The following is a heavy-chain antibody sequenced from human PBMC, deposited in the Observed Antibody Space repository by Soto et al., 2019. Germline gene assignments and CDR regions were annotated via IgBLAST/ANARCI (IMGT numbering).Heavy chain of an antibody. J-gene: IGHJ6*02. D-gene: IGHD6-13*01. CDR2: IIPILGIA. CDR3: ARGWIAAAGENYYYYYGMDV. CDR1: GGSFSSYT. V-gene: IGHV1-69*02. Sequence: ASVKVSCKASGGSFSSYTISWVRQAPGQGLEWMGRIIPILGIANYAQKFQGRVTITADKSTSTAYMELSSLRSEDTAVYYCARGWIAAAGENYYYYYGMDVWGQGTTVTVSS.